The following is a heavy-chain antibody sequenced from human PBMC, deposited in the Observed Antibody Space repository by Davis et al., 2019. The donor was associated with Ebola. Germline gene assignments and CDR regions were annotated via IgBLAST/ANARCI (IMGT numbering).Heavy chain of an antibody. V-gene: IGHV4-59*08. D-gene: IGHD6-13*01. CDR2: IYFSGST. CDR1: GGSISSYY. CDR3: ARHPPFVRAAAGTDYFDY. Sequence: SETLSLTCTVSGGSISSYYWSWIRQPPGKGLARTGYIYFSGSTNYNPSLKSRVTISVDTSKNQFSLKLSSVTAADTAVYYCARHPPFVRAAAGTDYFDYWGQGTLVTVSS. J-gene: IGHJ4*02.